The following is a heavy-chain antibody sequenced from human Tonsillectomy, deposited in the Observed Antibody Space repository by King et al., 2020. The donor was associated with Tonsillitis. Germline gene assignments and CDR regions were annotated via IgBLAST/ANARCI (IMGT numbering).Heavy chain of an antibody. CDR1: GFSLSNARMG. D-gene: IGHD4-17*01. Sequence: HVTLQESGPVLVKPTETLTLTCTVSGFSLSNARMGVSWIRQPPGKALEWLAHIFSNDEKSYSTSLKSRLTISKDTSKSQVVLTMTNMDPVDTATYYCARIVTLVTTTGYYYGMDVWGQGTTVTVSS. J-gene: IGHJ6*02. CDR2: IFSNDEK. V-gene: IGHV2-26*01. CDR3: ARIVTLVTTTGYYYGMDV.